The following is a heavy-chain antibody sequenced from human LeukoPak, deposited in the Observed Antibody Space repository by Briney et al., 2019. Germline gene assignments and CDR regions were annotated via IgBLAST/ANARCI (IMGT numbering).Heavy chain of an antibody. CDR2: IKQDGSEK. V-gene: IGHV3-7*01. CDR3: ARNQGHWNYGGAFDI. J-gene: IGHJ3*02. Sequence: PGGSLRLSCAASGFTFSSYWMSWVRQAPGKGLEWVANIKQDGSEKNYVDSVKGRFTISRDNAKNSLYLQMNSLRAEDTAVYYCARNQGHWNYGGAFDIWGQGTMVTVSS. CDR1: GFTFSSYW. D-gene: IGHD1-7*01.